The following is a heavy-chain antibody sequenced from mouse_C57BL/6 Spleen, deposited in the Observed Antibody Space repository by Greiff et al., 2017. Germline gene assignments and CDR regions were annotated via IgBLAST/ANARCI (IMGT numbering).Heavy chain of an antibody. V-gene: IGHV3-6*01. D-gene: IGHD2-3*01. Sequence: DVQLVESGPGLVKPSQSLSLTCSVTGYSITSGYYWNWIRQFPGNKLEWMGYISYDGSNNYNPSLKNRISITRDTSKNQFFLKLNSVTTEDTATYYCAREGYDGYFAYWGQGTLVTVSA. J-gene: IGHJ3*01. CDR1: GYSITSGYY. CDR3: AREGYDGYFAY. CDR2: ISYDGSN.